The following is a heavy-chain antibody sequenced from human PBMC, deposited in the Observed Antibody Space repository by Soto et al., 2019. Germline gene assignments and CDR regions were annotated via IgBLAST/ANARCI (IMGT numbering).Heavy chain of an antibody. CDR3: AREVNSSPARGPNWFDP. D-gene: IGHD6-13*01. CDR2: TYHSGTT. J-gene: IGHJ5*02. V-gene: IGHV4-4*02. CDR1: GDSINNSHW. Sequence: QVQLQESGPGLVQPSGTLSLTCAVSGDSINNSHWWSWVRQTPGKGLEWVGETYHSGTTNYNPSLKPRVTISRDKSKIQFSLKMNSVTAAATAVYYCAREVNSSPARGPNWFDPWGQGTLVTVSS.